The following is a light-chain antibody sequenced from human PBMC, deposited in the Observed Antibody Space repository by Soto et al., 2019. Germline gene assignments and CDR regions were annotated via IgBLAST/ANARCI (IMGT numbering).Light chain of an antibody. CDR2: DAS. Sequence: DIQMTQSPSTLSASVGDRVTSTCRASQSVTNWSAWYQQKPGKAPNLLIYDASRLQSGIPSRFSGSGSGTEFPRTISSLQPDDFATYYCQQYTTYPYTFGQGTELEIK. V-gene: IGKV1-5*01. CDR3: QQYTTYPYT. CDR1: QSVTNW. J-gene: IGKJ2*01.